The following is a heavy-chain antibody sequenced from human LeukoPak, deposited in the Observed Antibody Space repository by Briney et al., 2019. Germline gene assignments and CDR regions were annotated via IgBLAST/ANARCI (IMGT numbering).Heavy chain of an antibody. V-gene: IGHV1-69*13. CDR1: GGTFSSYA. CDR2: IIPIFGTA. Sequence: SVKVSCKASGGTFSSYAISWVRQAPGQGLEWMGGIIPIFGTANYAQKFQGRVTITADESTSTAYMELSSLRSEDTAVYYCARDLVPAATLGAFDIWGQGTMVTVSS. D-gene: IGHD2-2*01. J-gene: IGHJ3*02. CDR3: ARDLVPAATLGAFDI.